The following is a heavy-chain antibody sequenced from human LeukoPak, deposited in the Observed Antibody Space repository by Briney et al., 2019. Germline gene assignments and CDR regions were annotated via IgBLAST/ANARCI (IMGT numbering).Heavy chain of an antibody. J-gene: IGHJ3*01. D-gene: IGHD3-22*01. Sequence: PGGSLRLSCAASGFSVRTNYMSWVRLAPGKRLESVLVIYSGGTIRYADSVKRRFTISRDNSRDPLHLQMNSLRVDDTAVYYCVRAVHHLFYSDSSGYYGDAFDVWGQGTVVTVSS. CDR3: VRAVHHLFYSDSSGYYGDAFDV. V-gene: IGHV3-53*01. CDR2: IYSGGTI. CDR1: GFSVRTNY.